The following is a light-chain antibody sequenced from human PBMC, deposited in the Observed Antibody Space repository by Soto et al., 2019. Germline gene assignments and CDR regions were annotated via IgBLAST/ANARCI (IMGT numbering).Light chain of an antibody. J-gene: IGLJ2*01. CDR1: KWGDKY. V-gene: IGLV3-1*01. CDR2: QDT. Sequence: SYELTQPLSVSVSPGQTASITCSGDKWGDKYACWYQQKPGQSPVLVIYQDTKRPSGIPERFSGSNSGNTATLTITGTEAMDEADYYCQAWDSSIHVVFGGGTQLTVL. CDR3: QAWDSSIHVV.